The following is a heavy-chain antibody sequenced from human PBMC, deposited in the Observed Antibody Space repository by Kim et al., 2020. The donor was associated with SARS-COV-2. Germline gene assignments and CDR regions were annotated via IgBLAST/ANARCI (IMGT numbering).Heavy chain of an antibody. V-gene: IGHV1-2*06. J-gene: IGHJ4*02. CDR3: ARDLGYDFWSGYYKYYFDY. D-gene: IGHD3-3*01. CDR1: GYTFTGYY. Sequence: ASVKVSCKASGYTFTGYYMHWVRQAPGQGLEWMGRINPNSGGTNYAQKFQGRVTMTRDTSITTAYMELSRLRSDDTAVYYCARDLGYDFWSGYYKYYFDYWGQGTLVTVSS. CDR2: INPNSGGT.